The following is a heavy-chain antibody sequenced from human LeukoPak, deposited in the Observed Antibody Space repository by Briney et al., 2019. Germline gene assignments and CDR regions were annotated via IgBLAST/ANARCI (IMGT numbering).Heavy chain of an antibody. Sequence: QPGRSLRLSCAASGFTFSSYAMHWVRQAPGKGLEWVAVISYDGSNKYYADSVKGRFTISRDNSKNTLYLQMNSLRAEDTAVYYCASGYSGYDWRYWGQGTLVTVSS. CDR1: GFTFSSYA. V-gene: IGHV3-30*01. J-gene: IGHJ4*02. D-gene: IGHD5-12*01. CDR2: ISYDGSNK. CDR3: ASGYSGYDWRY.